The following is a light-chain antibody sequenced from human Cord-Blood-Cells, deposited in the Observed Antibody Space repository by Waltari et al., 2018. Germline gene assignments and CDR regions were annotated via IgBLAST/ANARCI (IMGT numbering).Light chain of an antibody. Sequence: IQLPPSPSTLSPSVGARITNTCRASQSISSYLNWYQQKPGKAPKLLIYAASSLQSGVPSRFSGSGSGTDFTLTISSLQPEDFATYYCQQSYSTLYTFGQGTKLEIK. J-gene: IGKJ2*01. CDR3: QQSYSTLYT. V-gene: IGKV1-39*01. CDR2: AAS. CDR1: QSISSY.